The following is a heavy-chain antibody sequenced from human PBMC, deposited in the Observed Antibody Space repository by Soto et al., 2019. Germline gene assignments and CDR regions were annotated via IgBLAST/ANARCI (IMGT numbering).Heavy chain of an antibody. D-gene: IGHD3-10*01. J-gene: IGHJ3*02. Sequence: QVQLVQSGAEVKKPGASVKVSCKASGYTFTSYGISWVRQAPGQGLECMGWISAYNGNTNYAQKLQGRVTMTTDTSTSTAYMELMSLRSDDTAVYYCARDLVPYYYGSGSYYDDAFDIWGQGTMVTVSS. CDR3: ARDLVPYYYGSGSYYDDAFDI. V-gene: IGHV1-18*01. CDR2: ISAYNGNT. CDR1: GYTFTSYG.